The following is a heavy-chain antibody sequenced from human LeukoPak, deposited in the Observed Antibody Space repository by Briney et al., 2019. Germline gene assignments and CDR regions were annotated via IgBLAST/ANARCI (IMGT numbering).Heavy chain of an antibody. CDR3: ARGGALTSFDS. CDR2: ISAYNGKT. J-gene: IGHJ4*02. CDR1: GFSFSSYG. D-gene: IGHD1-26*01. Sequence: ASVRLSCKASGFSFSSYGFSWVRQAPGQGLGWMGWISAYNGKTNYAQKFQGRVTMTTDTSTTTVYMDLRSLRSDDTAVYFCARGGALTSFDSWGQGTLITVSS. V-gene: IGHV1-18*01.